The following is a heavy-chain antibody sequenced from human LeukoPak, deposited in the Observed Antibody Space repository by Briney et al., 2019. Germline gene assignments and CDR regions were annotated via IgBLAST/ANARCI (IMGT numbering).Heavy chain of an antibody. CDR1: GYSXSSGYY. Sequence: TLXXTXXVSGYSXSSGYYWGWIRPPPGKGLEWIGSIYHSGSTYYNPSLKSRVTMSVDTSKNQFSLKLSSVTAADTAVYYCARVGSSGYYALPLEFDYWGQGTLVTVSS. V-gene: IGHV4-38-2*02. CDR3: ARVGSSGYYALPLEFDY. D-gene: IGHD3-22*01. J-gene: IGHJ4*02. CDR2: IYHSGST.